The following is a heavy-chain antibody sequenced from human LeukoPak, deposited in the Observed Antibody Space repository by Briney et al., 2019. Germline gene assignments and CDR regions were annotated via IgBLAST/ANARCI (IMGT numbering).Heavy chain of an antibody. CDR2: ISRDSTTYT. CDR3: VRPHINDYGGSFDY. V-gene: IGHV3-21*01. J-gene: IGHJ4*02. D-gene: IGHD4-23*01. Sequence: PGGSLRLSCVASGFSFSGYNMHWVRQTPGKGLEWVSSISRDSTTYTYYADSVKGRFTISRDNTKNSLYLHMNSLRAEDTAVYYCVRPHINDYGGSFDYWGRGTLVTVSS. CDR1: GFSFSGYN.